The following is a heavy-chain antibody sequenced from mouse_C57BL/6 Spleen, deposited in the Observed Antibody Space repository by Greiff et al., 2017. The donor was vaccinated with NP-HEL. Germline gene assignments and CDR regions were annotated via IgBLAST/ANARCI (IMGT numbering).Heavy chain of an antibody. Sequence: VQLQQSGPELVKPGASVKISCKASGYAFSSSWMNWVKQRPGKGLEWIGRIYPGDGDTNYNGKFKGKATLTADKSSSTAYMQHSSLTSEDSAVYFCASSPEGIYYDYSWFAYWGQGTLVTVSA. D-gene: IGHD2-4*01. V-gene: IGHV1-82*01. CDR3: ASSPEGIYYDYSWFAY. CDR1: GYAFSSSW. CDR2: IYPGDGDT. J-gene: IGHJ3*01.